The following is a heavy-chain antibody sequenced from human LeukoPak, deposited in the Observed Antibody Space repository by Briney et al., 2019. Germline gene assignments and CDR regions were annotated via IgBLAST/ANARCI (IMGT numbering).Heavy chain of an antibody. V-gene: IGHV4-34*01. J-gene: IGHJ4*02. CDR2: INHSGST. D-gene: IGHD6-19*01. CDR3: ARDLVAVSGTRRDY. CDR1: GGSFSGYY. Sequence: SETLSLTCAVYGGSFSGYYWSWIRQPPGKGLEWIGEINHSGSTNYNPSLKSRVTISLDTSKYQFSLKLSSVTAADTAVYYCARDLVAVSGTRRDYWGQGTLVTVSS.